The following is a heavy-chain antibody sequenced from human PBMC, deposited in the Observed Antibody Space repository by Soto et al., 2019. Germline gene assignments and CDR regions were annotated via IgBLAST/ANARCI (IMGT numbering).Heavy chain of an antibody. Sequence: SETLSLTCTVSGGSISSSSYYWGWIRQPPGKGLEWIGSIYYSGSTYYNPSLKSRVTISLDTSKNQFSLKLMSVTAADTAVYFCARVRTEYAGLDYWGQGTLVTVSS. CDR3: ARVRTEYAGLDY. CDR1: GGSISSSSYY. D-gene: IGHD2-2*01. J-gene: IGHJ4*02. V-gene: IGHV4-39*01. CDR2: IYYSGST.